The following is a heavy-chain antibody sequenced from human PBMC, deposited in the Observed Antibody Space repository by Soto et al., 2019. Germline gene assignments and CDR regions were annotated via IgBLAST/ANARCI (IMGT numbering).Heavy chain of an antibody. CDR3: ARAAAPFSKSSYYYYYMDV. D-gene: IGHD2-2*01. V-gene: IGHV3-7*04. CDR1: GFTFSSYW. Sequence: GGSLRLSCAASGFTFSSYWMSWVRQAPGKGLEWVANIKQDGSEKYYVDSVKGRFTISRDNAKNSLYLQMNSLRAEDTAVYYCARAAAPFSKSSYYYYYMDVWGKGTTVTVSS. CDR2: IKQDGSEK. J-gene: IGHJ6*03.